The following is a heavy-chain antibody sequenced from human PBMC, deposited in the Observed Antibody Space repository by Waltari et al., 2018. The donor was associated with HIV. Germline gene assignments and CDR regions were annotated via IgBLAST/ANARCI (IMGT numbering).Heavy chain of an antibody. J-gene: IGHJ4*02. CDR3: ARGFPLLDY. D-gene: IGHD3-10*01. V-gene: IGHV3-74*01. CDR2: IKIAWTNI. CDR1: GFACSSSW. Sequence: EVQLVESGGGLVQPGGSLRLSCAAPGFACSSSWMHWVRTDPGKGLVCVSVIKIAWTNIKYADAVKGRFTISRDNAKNPLFLQMKNLGAEDPAVYYCARGFPLLDYWGQGTLVTVSS.